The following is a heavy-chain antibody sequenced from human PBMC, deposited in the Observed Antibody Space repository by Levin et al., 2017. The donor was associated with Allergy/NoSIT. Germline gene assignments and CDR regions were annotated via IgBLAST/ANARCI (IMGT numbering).Heavy chain of an antibody. Sequence: GESQKISCAASGFSFSSYAMTWVRQAPGKGPEWVSAISGSGGSTYYADSVKGRFTISRDNSKNTLYLQMNSLRAEDTAVYYCAKDSHSSSSSCYGLDYWGQGTLVTVSS. D-gene: IGHD2-2*01. CDR3: AKDSHSSSSSCYGLDY. V-gene: IGHV3-23*01. CDR2: ISGSGGST. CDR1: GFSFSSYA. J-gene: IGHJ4*02.